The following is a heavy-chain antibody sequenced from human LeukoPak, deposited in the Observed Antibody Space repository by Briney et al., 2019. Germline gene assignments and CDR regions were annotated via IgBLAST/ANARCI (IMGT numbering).Heavy chain of an antibody. V-gene: IGHV1-2*02. CDR1: GYTFTGYY. CDR2: INPNSGGT. Sequence: ASVKVSCKASGYTFTGYYMHWVRQAPGQGLEWMGWINPNSGGTNYAQKFQGRVTMTRDTSISTAYMELSSLRSEDTAVYYCARDLTAAAGQGVVYWGQGTLVTVSS. D-gene: IGHD6-13*01. J-gene: IGHJ4*02. CDR3: ARDLTAAAGQGVVY.